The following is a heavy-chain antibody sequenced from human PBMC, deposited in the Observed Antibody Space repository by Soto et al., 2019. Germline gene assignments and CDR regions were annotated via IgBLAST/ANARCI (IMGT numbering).Heavy chain of an antibody. CDR2: IHWDEEK. D-gene: IGHD2-15*01. Sequence: QIALKESGPPLVVPTQTLTPTCTFSGFALNTRGVGVGWIRQPPGKALEWVALIHWDEEKRYSPSLRNTLTITKNSSKNQVFIKMTNKDPVATATLYIAYRPFVLGRGWNLAFWGQGIQVTVSS. J-gene: IGHJ4*02. V-gene: IGHV2-5*02. CDR1: GFALNTRGVG. CDR3: AYRPFVLGRGWNLAF.